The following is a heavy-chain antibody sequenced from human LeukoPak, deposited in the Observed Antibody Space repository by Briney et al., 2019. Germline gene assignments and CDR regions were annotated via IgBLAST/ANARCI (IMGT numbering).Heavy chain of an antibody. D-gene: IGHD5-12*01. J-gene: IGHJ3*02. CDR1: GYTLTELS. V-gene: IGHV1-24*01. CDR3: ARAQGGYDFAAFDI. Sequence: GASVKVSCKVSGYTLTELSMHWVRQAPGKGLEWMGGFDPEDGETIYAQKFQGRVTMTEDTSTDTAYMELSSLRSEDTAVYYCARAQGGYDFAAFDIWGQGTVVIVSS. CDR2: FDPEDGET.